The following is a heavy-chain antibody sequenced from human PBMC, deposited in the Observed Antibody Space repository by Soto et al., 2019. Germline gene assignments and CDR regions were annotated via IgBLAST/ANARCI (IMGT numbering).Heavy chain of an antibody. CDR2: ISSSGTTI. J-gene: IGHJ4*02. V-gene: IGHV3-48*03. Sequence: PGGSLRLSCVASEFTFSSYEMNWVRQAPGKGLEWVSYISSSGTTIYYTDSVKGRFTISRDNAKKSLYLQMNSLRAEDTAVYYCVRIRTAAAGPGDYWGQGTLVTVSS. CDR1: EFTFSSYE. D-gene: IGHD6-13*01. CDR3: VRIRTAAAGPGDY.